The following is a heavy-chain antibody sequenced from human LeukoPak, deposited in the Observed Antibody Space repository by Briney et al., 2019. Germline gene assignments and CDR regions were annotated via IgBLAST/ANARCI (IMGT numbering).Heavy chain of an antibody. V-gene: IGHV1-18*04. CDR3: ATRGITAARLDY. CDR2: ISTSNGDK. D-gene: IGHD2-2*01. Sequence: RASVKRYCKASGSTFPSHAITWLRQAPGLGPEWMGWISTSNGDKNYVQNLQGRITLTIDTSTTTAYMELRSLRSDDTAIYYCATRGITAARLDYWGQGTLVTVSS. CDR1: GSTFPSHA. J-gene: IGHJ4*02.